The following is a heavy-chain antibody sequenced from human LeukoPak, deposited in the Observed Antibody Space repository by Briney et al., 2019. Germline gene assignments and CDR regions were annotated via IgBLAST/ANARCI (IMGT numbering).Heavy chain of an antibody. J-gene: IGHJ4*02. V-gene: IGHV3-30*04. CDR3: ARDYYGSGSYCFDY. D-gene: IGHD3-10*01. CDR2: ISYDGSNK. CDR1: GFTFSSYA. Sequence: GGSLRLSCAASGFTFSSYAMHWVRQAPGKGLEWVAVISYDGSNKYYADSVKGRFTISRDSSKNTLYLQMNSLRAEDTAVYYCARDYYGSGSYCFDYWGQGTLVTVSS.